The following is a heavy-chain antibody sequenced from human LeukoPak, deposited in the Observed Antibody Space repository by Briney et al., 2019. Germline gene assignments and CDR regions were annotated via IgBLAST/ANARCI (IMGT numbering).Heavy chain of an antibody. J-gene: IGHJ5*02. CDR2: INHSGTT. CDR1: AGSFSGYY. Sequence: SQTLSLTCAVDAGSFSGYYWSSIRQPPGNGLEWIGAINHSGTTNTNPSLKSRATISVDTAKNPFSLKLSSVTAADTAVYYCAVAASGCGGSCYASSTSHCPPYNWFDPWGQGTLGTVSS. CDR3: AVAASGCGGSCYASSTSHCPPYNWFDP. D-gene: IGHD2-15*01. V-gene: IGHV4-34*04.